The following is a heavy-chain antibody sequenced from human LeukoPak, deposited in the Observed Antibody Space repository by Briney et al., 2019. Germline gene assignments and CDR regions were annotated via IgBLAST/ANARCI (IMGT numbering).Heavy chain of an antibody. Sequence: GGSLRLSCAASGFSFSDYAMSWVRQAPGKSLEWVAGLFGSGSGKSYADSVKGRVTISRDNSRNMVFPQMYSLSAEDTAMYYCVKDLISRDGYWDIDSWGRGTLVTVSS. CDR3: VKDLISRDGYWDIDS. J-gene: IGHJ5*01. CDR1: GFSFSDYA. V-gene: IGHV3-23*01. CDR2: LFGSGSGK. D-gene: IGHD2-2*03.